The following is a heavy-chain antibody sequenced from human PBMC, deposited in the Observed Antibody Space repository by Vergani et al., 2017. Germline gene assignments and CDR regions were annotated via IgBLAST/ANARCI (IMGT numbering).Heavy chain of an antibody. D-gene: IGHD3-10*01. CDR1: GGSISSGDYY. Sequence: QVQLQESGPGLVKPSQTLSLTCTVSGGSISSGDYYWGWISQPPGKGLEWIGSIYYSGSTYYNPSLKSRVTISVDTSKNQFSLKLSSVTAADTAVYYCARTIMVRGVFTDYWGQGTLVTVSS. V-gene: IGHV4-39*07. CDR2: IYYSGST. CDR3: ARTIMVRGVFTDY. J-gene: IGHJ4*02.